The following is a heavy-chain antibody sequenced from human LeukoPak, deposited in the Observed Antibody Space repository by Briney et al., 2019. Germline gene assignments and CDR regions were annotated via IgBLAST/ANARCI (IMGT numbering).Heavy chain of an antibody. V-gene: IGHV1-24*01. D-gene: IGHD3-22*01. Sequence: ASVKVSCKASGYIFTDYYMHWVRQAPGKGLEWMGGFDPEYGKTIYAQKFQGRVTMTEDTSTDTASMELSSLRSEDTAVYYCATDLFNYYYDSTQPSGYWGQGTLVTVSS. CDR3: ATDLFNYYYDSTQPSGY. CDR1: GYIFTDYY. J-gene: IGHJ4*02. CDR2: FDPEYGKT.